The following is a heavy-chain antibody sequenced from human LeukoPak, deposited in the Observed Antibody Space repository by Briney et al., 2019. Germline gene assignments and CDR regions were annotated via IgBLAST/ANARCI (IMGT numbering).Heavy chain of an antibody. D-gene: IGHD3-10*01. CDR2: IYYSGST. J-gene: IGHJ5*02. Sequence: PSQTLSLTCTVSGGSISSGDYYWSWIRQPPGKGLEWIGYIYYSGSTYYNPSLKSRVTISVDTSKNQFSLKLSSVTAADTAVYYCVRDRRGSGSYYPPARNWFDPWGQGTLVTVSS. CDR1: GGSISSGDYY. V-gene: IGHV4-30-4*01. CDR3: VRDRRGSGSYYPPARNWFDP.